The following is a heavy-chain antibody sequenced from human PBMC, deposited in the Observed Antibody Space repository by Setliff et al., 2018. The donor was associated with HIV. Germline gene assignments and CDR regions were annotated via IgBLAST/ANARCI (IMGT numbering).Heavy chain of an antibody. CDR2: INRDGSEI. V-gene: IGHV3-7*01. J-gene: IGHJ5*02. Sequence: PGGSLRLSCAASGFTFSSNWMNWVRQAPGKGLEWVASINRDGSEIHYVGSVQGRFTISRDNAKNSLYLQMNSLRAEDTAVYYCARSQWEVPILSWFDPWGQGTLVTVS. CDR3: ARSQWEVPILSWFDP. CDR1: GFTFSSNW. D-gene: IGHD1-26*01.